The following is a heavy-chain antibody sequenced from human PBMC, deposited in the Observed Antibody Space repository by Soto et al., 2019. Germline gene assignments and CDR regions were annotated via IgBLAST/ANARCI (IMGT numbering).Heavy chain of an antibody. D-gene: IGHD6-13*01. Sequence: SETLSLTCTVSGGSISSSSYYWGWIRQPPGKGLEWIGSIYYSGSTYYNPSLKSRVTISVDTSKNQFSLKLSSVTAADTAVYYCARTGYSSSWYHYYGMDVWGQGTTVTVSS. V-gene: IGHV4-39*01. CDR3: ARTGYSSSWYHYYGMDV. CDR2: IYYSGST. CDR1: GGSISSSSYY. J-gene: IGHJ6*02.